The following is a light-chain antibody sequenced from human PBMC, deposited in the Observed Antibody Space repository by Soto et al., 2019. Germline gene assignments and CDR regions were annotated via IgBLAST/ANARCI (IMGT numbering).Light chain of an antibody. V-gene: IGLV2-23*03. Sequence: QSVLTQPASVSGFPGQWVTISCTGTSSDVGSYNLVSWYQQHPGKAPKLMIYEGSKRPSGVSNRFSGSKSGNTASLTISGLQAEAEADYYCCSYAGSSTFDVVFGGGTKLTVL. CDR2: EGS. CDR3: CSYAGSSTFDVV. CDR1: SSDVGSYNL. J-gene: IGLJ2*01.